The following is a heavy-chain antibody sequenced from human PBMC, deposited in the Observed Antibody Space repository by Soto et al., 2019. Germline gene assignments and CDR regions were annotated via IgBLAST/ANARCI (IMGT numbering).Heavy chain of an antibody. D-gene: IGHD3-22*01. V-gene: IGHV3-23*01. CDR1: GFTLSSYS. J-gene: IGHJ4*02. CDR2: ISGSGGST. CDR3: AKGVTTYYYDSSGPV. Sequence: GGSLRLSCAASGFTLSSYSMSWVRQAPGKGLEWVSAISGSGGSTYYVDSVKGRFTISRDNSKNTLYLHMNSLRAEDTAVYYYAKGVTTYYYDSSGPVWGQGTLVTVSS.